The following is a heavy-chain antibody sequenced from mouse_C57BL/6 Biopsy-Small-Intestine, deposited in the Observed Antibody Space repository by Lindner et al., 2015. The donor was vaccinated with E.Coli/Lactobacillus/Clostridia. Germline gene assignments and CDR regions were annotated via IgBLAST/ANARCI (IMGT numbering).Heavy chain of an antibody. V-gene: IGHV14-3*01. J-gene: IGHJ2*01. CDR2: IIPLIGTP. Sequence: SVKVSCKASGGSFSNFGLNWIRQAPGQRPEWMGGIIPLIGTPKYAPRFQGRVTITTDDSTTTVYMELSSLTSEDTAIYYCARDRVEMTTIPGYFDIWGQGTLVTVSS. CDR3: ARDRVEMTTIPGYFDI. D-gene: IGHD6-1*01. CDR1: GGSFSNFG.